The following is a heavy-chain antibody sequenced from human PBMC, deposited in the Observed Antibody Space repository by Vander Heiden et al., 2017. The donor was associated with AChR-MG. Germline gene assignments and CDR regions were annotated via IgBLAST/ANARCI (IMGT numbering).Heavy chain of an antibody. CDR2: ISWNGGSL. CDR1: GFTFDDEA. CDR3: AKDWAYSYYGMEV. V-gene: IGHV3-9*01. Sequence: EVQLVESGGGLVQPGRSLRLSCAASGFTFDDEAMHWVRQAPGKGLEWVSGISWNGGSLDYADSVKGRFTISRDNAKNSLYLQMNSLTAEDTALYYCAKDWAYSYYGMEVWGQGTTVTVSS. J-gene: IGHJ6*02.